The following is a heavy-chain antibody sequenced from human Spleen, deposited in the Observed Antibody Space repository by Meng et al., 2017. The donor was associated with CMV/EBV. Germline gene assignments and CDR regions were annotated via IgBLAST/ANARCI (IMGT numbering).Heavy chain of an antibody. CDR1: GFTFSTYN. J-gene: IGHJ4*02. Sequence: GESLKISCAAPGFTFSTYNMHWVRQAPGKGLEWVSVIYAGGGTYYADSVKGRFTISRDNSKNTLYLQMNSLRAEDTAVYYCARDSYSHYWGQGTLVTVSS. CDR3: ARDSYSHY. CDR2: IYAGGGT. D-gene: IGHD2-21*01. V-gene: IGHV3-53*05.